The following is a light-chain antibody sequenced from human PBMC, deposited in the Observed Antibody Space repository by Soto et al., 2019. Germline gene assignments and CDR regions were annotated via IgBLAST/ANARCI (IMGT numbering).Light chain of an antibody. V-gene: IGLV2-14*01. CDR1: SSDVGGYNF. CDR2: EVS. J-gene: IGLJ2*01. Sequence: QSVLTQPASVSGSPGQSITISCTGTSSDVGGYNFVSWYQQHPGKAPKLMIYEVSNRPSGVSNRFSGSKSGNTASLTISGLQAEDEAHYYCSSYTISNTYVLFGGGTQLTVL. CDR3: SSYTISNTYVL.